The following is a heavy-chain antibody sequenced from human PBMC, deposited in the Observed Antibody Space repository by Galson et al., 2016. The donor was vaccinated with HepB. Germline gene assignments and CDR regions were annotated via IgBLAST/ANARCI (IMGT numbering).Heavy chain of an antibody. CDR2: ISNSGDNT. Sequence: SLRLSCAASGFTLSSYAMSWVRQAPGKGLEWVSAISNSGDNTFYADSVKGRFTISRDTSRNTLYLQMNSLRAEDTAIYYCAKDDGGFGGLDYWGQGTLVTVSS. CDR3: AKDDGGFGGLDY. D-gene: IGHD3-10*01. J-gene: IGHJ4*02. V-gene: IGHV3-23*01. CDR1: GFTLSSYA.